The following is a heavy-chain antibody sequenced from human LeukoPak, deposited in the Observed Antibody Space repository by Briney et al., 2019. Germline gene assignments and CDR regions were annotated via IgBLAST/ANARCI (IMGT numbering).Heavy chain of an antibody. J-gene: IGHJ3*02. CDR1: GGSISSSSYY. Sequence: SETLSLTCTVSGGSISSSSYYWGWIRQPPGKGLEWIGSIYYSGSTYYNPSLKRRVTISVDTSKNQFSLKLSSVTAADTAVYYCARARGSDYGDAFDIWGQGTMVTVSS. D-gene: IGHD4-17*01. CDR3: ARARGSDYGDAFDI. V-gene: IGHV4-39*01. CDR2: IYYSGST.